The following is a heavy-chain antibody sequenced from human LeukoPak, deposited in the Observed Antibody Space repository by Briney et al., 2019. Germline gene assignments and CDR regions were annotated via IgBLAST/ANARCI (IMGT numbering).Heavy chain of an antibody. CDR1: GGPISSSNYY. V-gene: IGHV4-39*07. CDR2: IYYSGST. Sequence: SETLSLTCTVSGGPISSSNYYWGWIRQPPGKGLEWIGTIYYSGSTYHNPSLKSRVTISVDRSKNQFSLKLSSVTAADTAVYYCARGPLTSDAFDIWGQGTMVTVSS. CDR3: ARGPLTSDAFDI. J-gene: IGHJ3*02.